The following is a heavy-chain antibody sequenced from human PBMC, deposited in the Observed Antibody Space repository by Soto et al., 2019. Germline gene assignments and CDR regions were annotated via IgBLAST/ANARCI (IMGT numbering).Heavy chain of an antibody. CDR1: GYSFTSYW. CDR3: ARLQAAAGDNDLTFDY. CDR2: IDPSDAYT. J-gene: IGHJ4*02. Sequence: EVQLVQSGAEVKKPGESLRISCKGSGYSFTSYWISWVRQMPGKGLEWMGRIDPSDAYTNYSPSFQGHVAISADKSISTAYLQWSSRKASDTAMYYCARLQAAAGDNDLTFDYWGQGTLVTVSS. V-gene: IGHV5-10-1*01. D-gene: IGHD6-13*01.